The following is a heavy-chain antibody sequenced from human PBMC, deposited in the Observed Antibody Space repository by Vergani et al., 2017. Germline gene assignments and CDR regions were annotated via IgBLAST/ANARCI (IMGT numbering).Heavy chain of an antibody. V-gene: IGHV4-30-4*08. J-gene: IGHJ4*02. CDR2: IYYSGST. CDR1: NDSVSNTFYY. CDR3: ARGSNYYDSSGPFDY. D-gene: IGHD3-22*01. Sequence: QVQLQESGPGLVKPSETLSLTCTVSNDSVSNTFYYWSWIRQPPGKGLEWIGYIYYSGSTYYNPSLKSRVTISVDTSKNQFSLKLSSVTAADTAVYYCARGSNYYDSSGPFDYWGQGTLVTVSS.